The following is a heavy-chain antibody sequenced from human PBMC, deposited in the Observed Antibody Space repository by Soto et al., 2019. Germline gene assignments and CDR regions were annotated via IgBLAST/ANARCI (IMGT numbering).Heavy chain of an antibody. J-gene: IGHJ5*02. D-gene: IGHD2-15*01. CDR3: ATRPPQIVVTLLPFPS. Sequence: SETLSLTCTVSGGSFSDHYWSWIRQPPGKGLEWIGEVYHTGSTRYNPSLKGRVTISVDKPNNQFSLKLTSMTGADTAVYYCATRPPQIVVTLLPFPSWGQGTPVTVSS. CDR2: VYHTGST. CDR1: GGSFSDHY. V-gene: IGHV4-34*01.